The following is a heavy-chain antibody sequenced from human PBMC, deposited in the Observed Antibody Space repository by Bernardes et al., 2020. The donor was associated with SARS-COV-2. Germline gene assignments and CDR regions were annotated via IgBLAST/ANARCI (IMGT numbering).Heavy chain of an antibody. V-gene: IGHV3-74*01. D-gene: IGHD4-17*01. CDR3: ATAGDYRFDY. CDR2: INPDGGTT. J-gene: IGHJ4*02. CDR1: GFTFSTSW. Sequence: GGSLRLSCAASGFTFSTSWMHWVRQVPGKGLMWVSRINPDGGTTNYADSVKGRFTISRDNAKNTLYQQMNSLRAEDMAVYYCATAGDYRFDYWGQGTLVTVSS.